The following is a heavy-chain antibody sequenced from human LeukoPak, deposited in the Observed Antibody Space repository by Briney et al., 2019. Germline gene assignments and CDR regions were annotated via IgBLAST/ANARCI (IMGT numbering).Heavy chain of an antibody. J-gene: IGHJ5*02. CDR3: AKDLYGYVSNWFDP. CDR1: GFTFSSYW. Sequence: SGGSLRLSCAASGFTFSSYWMSWVRQAPGKGLEWVSAISGSGGSTYYADSVKGRFTISRDNSKSTLYLQMNSLRAEDTAVYYCAKDLYGYVSNWFDPWGQGTLVTVSS. CDR2: ISGSGGST. V-gene: IGHV3-23*01. D-gene: IGHD5-12*01.